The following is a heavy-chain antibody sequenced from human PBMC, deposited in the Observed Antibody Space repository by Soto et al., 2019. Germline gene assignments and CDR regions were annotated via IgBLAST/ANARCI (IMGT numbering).Heavy chain of an antibody. CDR1: GGSISSGGHY. Sequence: TLSVTCTVSGGSISSGGHYWSWIRQHPGKGLEWIGYIYYSGSTYYNPSLKSRITISVDTSKNQFSLKLSSVTAADTAVYYCVRGIGGYFHYWGQGSLVTVSS. J-gene: IGHJ4*02. V-gene: IGHV4-31*03. CDR3: VRGIGGYFHY. D-gene: IGHD3-3*01. CDR2: IYYSGST.